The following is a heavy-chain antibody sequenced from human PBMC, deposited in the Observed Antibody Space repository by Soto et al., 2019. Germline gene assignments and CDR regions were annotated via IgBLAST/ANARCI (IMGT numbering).Heavy chain of an antibody. CDR2: IYYSGST. Sequence: PXGTLSLTSTVSGGSISSSSYYWGWIRQPPGKGLEWIGSIYYSGSTYYNPSLKSRVTISVDTSKNQFSLKLSSVTAADTAVYYCARRPHSSGYYYYYYGMDVWGQRTTVTVSS. CDR3: ARRPHSSGYYYYYYGMDV. V-gene: IGHV4-39*01. J-gene: IGHJ6*02. CDR1: GGSISSSSYY. D-gene: IGHD3-22*01.